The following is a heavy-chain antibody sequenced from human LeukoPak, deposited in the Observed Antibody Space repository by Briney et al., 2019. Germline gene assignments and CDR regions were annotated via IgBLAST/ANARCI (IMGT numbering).Heavy chain of an antibody. CDR1: GGPISSGGYY. CDR2: IYYSGST. J-gene: IGHJ4*02. CDR3: VSPRGFSYGYFDY. V-gene: IGHV4-31*03. Sequence: SQTLSLTCTVSGGPISSGGYYWSWIRQHPGKGLEWIGYIYYSGSTYYNPSLKSRVTISVDTSKNQFSLKLSSVSATDTAVYYCVSPRGFSYGYFDYWGQGTLVTVSS. D-gene: IGHD5-18*01.